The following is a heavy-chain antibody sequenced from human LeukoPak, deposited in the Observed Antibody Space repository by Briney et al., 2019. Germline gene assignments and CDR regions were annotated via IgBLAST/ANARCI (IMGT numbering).Heavy chain of an antibody. CDR1: GYSFTSYW. CDR3: ARRVGYCSGGSCYSDCFDY. V-gene: IGHV5-51*01. Sequence: GESLKIPCKGSGYSFTSYWIGWVRQMPGKGLEWMGIIYPGDSDTRYSPSFQGQVTISADKSISTAYLQWSSLKASDTAMYYCARRVGYCSGGSCYSDCFDYWGQGTLVTVSS. J-gene: IGHJ4*02. CDR2: IYPGDSDT. D-gene: IGHD2-15*01.